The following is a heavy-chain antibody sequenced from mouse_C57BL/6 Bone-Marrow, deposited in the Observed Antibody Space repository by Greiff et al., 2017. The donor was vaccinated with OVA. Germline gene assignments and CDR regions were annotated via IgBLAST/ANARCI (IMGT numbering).Heavy chain of an antibody. CDR3: ARSPSLGRRYFDY. CDR2: IYPRSGNT. J-gene: IGHJ2*01. Sequence: VQLQESGAELARPGASVKLSCKASGYTFTSYGISWVKQRTGQGLEWIGEIYPRSGNTYYNEKFKGKATLTADKSSSTAYMELRSLTSEDSAVYFCARSPSLGRRYFDYWGQGTTLTVSS. CDR1: GYTFTSYG. V-gene: IGHV1-81*01. D-gene: IGHD4-1*01.